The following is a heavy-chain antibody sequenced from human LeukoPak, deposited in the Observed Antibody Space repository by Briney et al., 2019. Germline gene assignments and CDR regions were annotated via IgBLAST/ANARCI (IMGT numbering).Heavy chain of an antibody. Sequence: GGSLRLSCTASGFTFGDYAMSWVRQAPGKGLEWVGFIRSKAYGGTKEYAASVKGRFTISRDDSKSIAYLQMNSLKTEDTAVYYCTRQGYYYDSSGYYPEPAYFDYWGQGTLVTVPS. V-gene: IGHV3-49*04. D-gene: IGHD3-22*01. CDR3: TRQGYYYDSSGYYPEPAYFDY. J-gene: IGHJ4*02. CDR2: IRSKAYGGTK. CDR1: GFTFGDYA.